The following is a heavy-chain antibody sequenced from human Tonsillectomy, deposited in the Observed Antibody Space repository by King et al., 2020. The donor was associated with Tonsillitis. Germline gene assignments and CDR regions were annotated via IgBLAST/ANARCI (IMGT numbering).Heavy chain of an antibody. CDR2: IRYGGSNE. V-gene: IGHV3-30*02. Sequence: VQLVESGGGVVQPGGSLRLACAASGFTFSSYGMHWVRQAPGKGLEWVAFIRYGGSNEYYRDSVKGRFTISRDNSKNTLYLQMDSLRAEDTAVYYCAKGKTSGGTFDYWGQGILVTVSS. J-gene: IGHJ4*02. CDR3: AKGKTSGGTFDY. CDR1: GFTFSSYG. D-gene: IGHD1-26*01.